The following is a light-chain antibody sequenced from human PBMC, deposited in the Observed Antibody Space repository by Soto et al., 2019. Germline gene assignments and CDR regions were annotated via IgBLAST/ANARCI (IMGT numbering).Light chain of an antibody. Sequence: VEDRVTITSRASQDIRDYLNWYQQKTGKAPTLLIYAVSNLHSGVPSRFSGSESGTDFSLTFQTRHRKYCRTYQSAQCYFTQIPFGQGTRLEIK. CDR1: QDIRDY. CDR2: AVS. V-gene: IGKV1-39*01. J-gene: IGKJ5*01. CDR3: AQCYFTQIP.